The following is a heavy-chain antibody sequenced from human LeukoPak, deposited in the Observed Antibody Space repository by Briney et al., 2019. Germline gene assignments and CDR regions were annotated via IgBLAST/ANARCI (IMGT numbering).Heavy chain of an antibody. Sequence: GGSLRLPCAASGFTFSSYSMNWVRQAPGKGLEWVSSISSSSTYIYYADSLKGRFTIPRDNAKNSLSLQMNSLRAEDTAVYYCARDTHCSSTSCYNAFDIWGQGTMVTVSS. V-gene: IGHV3-21*01. CDR2: ISSSSTYI. CDR1: GFTFSSYS. D-gene: IGHD2-2*02. CDR3: ARDTHCSSTSCYNAFDI. J-gene: IGHJ3*02.